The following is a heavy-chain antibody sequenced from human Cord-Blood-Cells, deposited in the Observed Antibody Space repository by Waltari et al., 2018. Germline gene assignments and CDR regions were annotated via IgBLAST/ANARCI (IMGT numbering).Heavy chain of an antibody. J-gene: IGHJ6*04. V-gene: IGHV1-2*02. CDR2: SNPNSGYT. CDR1: GYIFTAYY. Sequence: QVQLLQSAPEVKKPGASGTVSCKSSGYIFTAYYMHWVRQAPGQGLEWMGWSNPNSGYTNYTLKCQRRVTMTRDTATSTAYRELSRLESEDTAVYYCARDFQYYGGNDYYGMDVWGKGTTVTVSA. D-gene: IGHD4-17*01. CDR3: ARDFQYYGGNDYYGMDV.